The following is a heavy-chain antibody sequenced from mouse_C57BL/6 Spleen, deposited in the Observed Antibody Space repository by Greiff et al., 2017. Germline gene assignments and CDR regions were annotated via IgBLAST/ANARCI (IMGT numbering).Heavy chain of an antibody. CDR3: ASILGRKNYFDY. J-gene: IGHJ2*01. CDR1: GFTFSDYG. CDR2: ISSGSSTI. V-gene: IGHV5-17*01. Sequence: EVKLMESGGGLVKPGGSLKLSCAASGFTFSDYGMHWVRQAPEKGLEWVAYISSGSSTIYYADTVKGRSTISRDNAKNTLFLQMTSLRSEDTAMYYCASILGRKNYFDYWGQGTTLTVSS. D-gene: IGHD4-1*01.